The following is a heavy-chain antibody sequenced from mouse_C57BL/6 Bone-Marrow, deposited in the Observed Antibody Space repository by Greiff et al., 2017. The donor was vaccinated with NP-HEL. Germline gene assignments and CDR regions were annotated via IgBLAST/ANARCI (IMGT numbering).Heavy chain of an antibody. CDR3: ARNIYGSDWYFDV. CDR2: IWSGGST. Sequence: VKLVESGPGLVQPSQSLSITCTVSGFSLTSYGVHWVRQSPGKGLEWLGVIWSGGSTDYNAAFISRLSISKDNSKSQVFFKMNSLQADDTAIYYCARNIYGSDWYFDVWGTGTTVTVSS. D-gene: IGHD1-1*01. CDR1: GFSLTSYG. V-gene: IGHV2-2*01. J-gene: IGHJ1*03.